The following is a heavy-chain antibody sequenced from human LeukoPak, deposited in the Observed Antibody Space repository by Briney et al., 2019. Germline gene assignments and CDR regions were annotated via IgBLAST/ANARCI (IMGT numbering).Heavy chain of an antibody. CDR3: ARPVAGTFDY. CDR2: IYHSGIT. Sequence: SETLSLTCAVSGGSISSSNWWSWVRQPPGKGLEWIGEIYHSGITNYNPSLKRRVTISVDKFKNQFSLKLSFVTAADTAVYYCARPVAGTFDYWGQGTLVTVSS. V-gene: IGHV4-4*02. D-gene: IGHD6-19*01. J-gene: IGHJ4*02. CDR1: GGSISSSNW.